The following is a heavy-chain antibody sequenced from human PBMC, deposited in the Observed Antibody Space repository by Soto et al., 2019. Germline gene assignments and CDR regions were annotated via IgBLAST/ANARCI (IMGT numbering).Heavy chain of an antibody. CDR1: GFTFSSYG. CDR3: ARGFEMAAAVAY. Sequence: QVQLVESVGGVVQPGRSLRLSCAASGFTFSSYGMHWVRQAPGKGLEWVAVIWYDGSNKYYADSVKGRFTISRDNSKHTLYLQMNSLRAEDTAVYYCARGFEMAAAVAYWGQGTLVTVSS. J-gene: IGHJ4*02. V-gene: IGHV3-33*01. D-gene: IGHD6-13*01. CDR2: IWYDGSNK.